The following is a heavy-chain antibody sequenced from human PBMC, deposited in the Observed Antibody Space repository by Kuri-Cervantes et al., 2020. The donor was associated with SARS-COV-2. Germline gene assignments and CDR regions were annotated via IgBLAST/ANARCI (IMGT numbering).Heavy chain of an antibody. CDR3: AKVSYDSSCRYYYHYDIEV. D-gene: IGHD3-22*01. Sequence: GGSLRLSCAASGFTFTSFAMNWVRQAPGKGLEWVSTITDTGATTHDADSVKGRFTISRDNSKNTLYLQMNSLRAEDTAVYYCAKVSYDSSCRYYYHYDIEVWGQGTTVTVSS. CDR2: ITDTGATT. CDR1: GFTFTSFA. V-gene: IGHV3-23*01. J-gene: IGHJ6*02.